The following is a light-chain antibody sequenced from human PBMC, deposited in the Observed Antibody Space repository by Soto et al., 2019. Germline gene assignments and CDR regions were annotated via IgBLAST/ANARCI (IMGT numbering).Light chain of an antibody. V-gene: IGLV2-23*02. CDR1: STNVGTYKA. CDR2: EVS. J-gene: IGLJ1*01. Sequence: QSVLTQPASVSGSPGQSVTISCTGTSTNVGTYKAVSWYQQHPGKAPKLIIHEVSQRPSGVSNHFSGSKSGNTASLTISGLQAEDEADYYCCSYASSSTYVFGTGTKVT. CDR3: CSYASSSTYV.